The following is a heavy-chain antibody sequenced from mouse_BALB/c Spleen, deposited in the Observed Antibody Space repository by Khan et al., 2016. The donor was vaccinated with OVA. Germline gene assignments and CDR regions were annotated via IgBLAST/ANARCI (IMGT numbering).Heavy chain of an antibody. D-gene: IGHD1-3*01. Sequence: QVQLQQSGAELAKPGASVKMSCKASGYTFINYWILWVKQRPGQGLEWIGYINPSTVYTAYNQNFKDKATLPADKSSSTAYMYLSRLTSEDFAVYYSARSGRRWNIDYWGQGTTLTVSS. CDR3: ARSGRRWNIDY. J-gene: IGHJ2*01. CDR2: INPSTVYT. CDR1: GYTFINYW. V-gene: IGHV1-7*01.